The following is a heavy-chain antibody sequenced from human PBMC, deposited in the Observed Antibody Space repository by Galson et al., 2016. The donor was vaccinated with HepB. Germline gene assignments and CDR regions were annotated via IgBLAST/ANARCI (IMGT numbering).Heavy chain of an antibody. CDR1: GYSFPNYW. Sequence: QSGAEVKKPGESLKISCKGSGYSFPNYWIGWVRQMPGKGLEWMGIIYPGDSDARYSPSFQGQVTLSADKSINTAYVQWNSLKASDTAMYYCARRRDYSDYTDAFDIWGQGTMVTVS. CDR3: ARRRDYSDYTDAFDI. CDR2: IYPGDSDA. V-gene: IGHV5-51*01. J-gene: IGHJ3*02. D-gene: IGHD4-11*01.